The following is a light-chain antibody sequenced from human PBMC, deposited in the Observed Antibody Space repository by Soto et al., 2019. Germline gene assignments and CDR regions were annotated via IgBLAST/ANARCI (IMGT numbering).Light chain of an antibody. CDR2: DAS. CDR3: QQYNNWPIT. Sequence: DIVLTQSPATLSVSPGERPTLSCRASQSVSADLAWYHHKPGQAPRLLIYDASTRALDAPARFAGSGSGTEFTLTISSLQSEDFAVYYCQQYNNWPITFGQGTRLEI. CDR1: QSVSAD. J-gene: IGKJ5*01. V-gene: IGKV3-15*01.